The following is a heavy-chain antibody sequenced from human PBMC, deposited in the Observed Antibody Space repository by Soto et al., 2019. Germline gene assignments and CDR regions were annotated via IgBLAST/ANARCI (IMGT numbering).Heavy chain of an antibody. CDR3: ATLPPRIEVTVLPIPT. J-gene: IGHJ5*02. CDR2: FHNSGNP. D-gene: IGHD2-15*01. V-gene: IGHV4-59*12. Sequence: PSETLSLTCSISGGSISGYHWNWIRQTPGKGVEWIGYFHNSGNPKYSSSLKSRVTISVDMSEKQSSLILTSATAADTAVYYCATLPPRIEVTVLPIPTWGQGTLVTVSS. CDR1: GGSISGYH.